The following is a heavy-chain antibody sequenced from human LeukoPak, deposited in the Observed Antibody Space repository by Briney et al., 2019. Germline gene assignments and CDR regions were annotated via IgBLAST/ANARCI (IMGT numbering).Heavy chain of an antibody. CDR1: GGTFSSYA. Sequence: ASVKVSCKASGGTFSSYAISWVRQAPGQGLEWMGGIIPIFGTANYAQKFQGRVTITADESTSTAYMELSSLRSEDTAVYYCARDRRFLEWLLPVPGSYWYFDLWGRGTLATVSS. J-gene: IGHJ2*01. V-gene: IGHV1-69*13. CDR2: IIPIFGTA. D-gene: IGHD3-3*01. CDR3: ARDRRFLEWLLPVPGSYWYFDL.